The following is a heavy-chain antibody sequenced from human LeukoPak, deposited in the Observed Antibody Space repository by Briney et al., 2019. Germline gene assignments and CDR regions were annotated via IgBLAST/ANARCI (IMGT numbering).Heavy chain of an antibody. Sequence: SETLSLTCTVSGGSISSSTYYWGWIRQPPGTGLEWIGSICYSGGSYYNPSLKSRATISVDTSKNQFSLKLSSVTAADTAVYYYARSAYCGGDCYYFDYWGQGTLVPVSS. J-gene: IGHJ4*02. D-gene: IGHD2-21*01. CDR2: ICYSGGS. CDR1: GGSISSSTYY. V-gene: IGHV4-39*01. CDR3: ARSAYCGGDCYYFDY.